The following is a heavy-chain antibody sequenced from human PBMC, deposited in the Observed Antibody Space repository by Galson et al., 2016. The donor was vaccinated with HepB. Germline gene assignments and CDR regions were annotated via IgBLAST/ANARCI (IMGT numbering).Heavy chain of an antibody. CDR3: AKIGRSYHERSYYYYYYMDV. CDR2: ISGSGGST. D-gene: IGHD1-26*01. V-gene: IGHV3-23*01. J-gene: IGHJ6*03. CDR1: GFTFSSHA. Sequence: SLRLSCAVSGFTFSSHAMGWVRQAPGKGLEWVSAISGSGGSTYYADSVKGRFTISRDNPKNTLYLQMNSLRAEDTAVYYCAKIGRSYHERSYYYYYYMDVWGKGTTVTVSS.